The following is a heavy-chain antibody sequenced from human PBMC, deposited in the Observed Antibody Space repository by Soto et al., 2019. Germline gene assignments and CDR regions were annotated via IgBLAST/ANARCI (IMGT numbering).Heavy chain of an antibody. J-gene: IGHJ4*02. CDR2: INPDGSST. Sequence: GGSLRLSCTASGFIFSSYWMHWVRQGPGKGLEWVSNINPDGSSTDYVDSVKGRFTISRDNAKNSLYLQMNSLGVYDTAVYYCARSAAGANYWGQGILVTVSS. V-gene: IGHV3-7*01. CDR3: ARSAAGANY. D-gene: IGHD6-13*01. CDR1: GFIFSSYW.